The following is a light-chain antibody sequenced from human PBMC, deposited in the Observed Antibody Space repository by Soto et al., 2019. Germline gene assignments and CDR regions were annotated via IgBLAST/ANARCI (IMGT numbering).Light chain of an antibody. V-gene: IGKV3-15*01. CDR2: GAS. CDR3: QQYKNLPRVT. Sequence: EIVMTQSPATLSVSPGERATLSCRASQSVSSNLAWYQQKPAQAPRLLIYGASTRATGIPARFSGSGSGTEFTLTNSSLQSEDFAVYYCQQYKNLPRVTFGGGTKVEIK. CDR1: QSVSSN. J-gene: IGKJ4*01.